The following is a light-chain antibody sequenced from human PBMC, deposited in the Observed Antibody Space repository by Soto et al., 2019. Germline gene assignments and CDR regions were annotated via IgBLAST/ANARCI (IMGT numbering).Light chain of an antibody. J-gene: IGKJ1*01. CDR1: QSISSW. CDR2: DAS. Sequence: DIQMTQSPCTLSASVGDRVTITCRASQSISSWLAWYQQKPGKAPKLLIYDASSLESGVPSRFSGSGSGTDFTLTISSLQPEDSATYYCQQTYSTPSFGQGTKVDI. V-gene: IGKV1-5*01. CDR3: QQTYSTPS.